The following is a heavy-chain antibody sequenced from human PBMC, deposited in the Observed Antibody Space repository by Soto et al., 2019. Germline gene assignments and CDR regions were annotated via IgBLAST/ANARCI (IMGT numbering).Heavy chain of an antibody. CDR1: GGSISSSSYY. J-gene: IGHJ4*02. D-gene: IGHD5-12*01. V-gene: IGHV4-39*01. CDR2: IYYSGRT. Sequence: SETLSLTCTVSGGSISSSSYYWGWIRQPPGKGLEWIGSIYYSGRTYYNPSLKSRVTISVDTSKNQFSLKLSSVTAADTAVYYCARHYSGYDSHFDYWGQGTLVTVSS. CDR3: ARHYSGYDSHFDY.